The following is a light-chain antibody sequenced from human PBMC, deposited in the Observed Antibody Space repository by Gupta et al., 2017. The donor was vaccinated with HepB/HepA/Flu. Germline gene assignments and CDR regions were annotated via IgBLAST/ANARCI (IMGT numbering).Light chain of an antibody. CDR3: QQYYSNPPT. V-gene: IGKV4-1*01. Sequence: DIVMTQSPDSLAVSLGERATINCKSSQTVLYNSNNKNYLAWYQQKPGQPPKQLIFWASTRDSGVPDRFRGSGSGTDFTLTISSLQAEDVAVYYCQQYYSNPPTFGGGTKLEIK. J-gene: IGKJ4*01. CDR1: QTVLYNSNNKNY. CDR2: WAS.